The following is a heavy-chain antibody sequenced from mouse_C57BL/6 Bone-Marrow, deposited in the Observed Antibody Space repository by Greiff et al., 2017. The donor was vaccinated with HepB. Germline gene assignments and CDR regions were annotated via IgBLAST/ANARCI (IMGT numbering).Heavy chain of an antibody. CDR1: GFNIKDYY. CDR2: IDPEDGEP. Sequence: VQLQQSGAELVKPGASVKLSCTASGFNIKDYYMHWVKQRTVQGLEWIGRIDPEDGEPKYAPKFQGKATITADTSSNTAYLQLSSLTSEDTSVYYCARRGAYHWFAYWGQGTLVTVSA. V-gene: IGHV14-2*01. CDR3: ARRGAYHWFAY. D-gene: IGHD6-5*01. J-gene: IGHJ3*01.